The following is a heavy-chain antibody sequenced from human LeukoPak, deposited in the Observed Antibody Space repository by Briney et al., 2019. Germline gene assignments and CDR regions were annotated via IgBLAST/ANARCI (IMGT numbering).Heavy chain of an antibody. V-gene: IGHV4-61*02. CDR3: ARLGREYSSSWYVAFDI. Sequence: SETLSLTCTVSGGSISSGSYYWSWIRQPAGKGLEWIGRIYTSGSTNYNPSLKSRVTISVDTSKNQFSPKLSSVTAADTAVYYCARLGREYSSSWYVAFDIWGQGTMVTVSS. J-gene: IGHJ3*02. CDR1: GGSISSGSYY. D-gene: IGHD6-13*01. CDR2: IYTSGST.